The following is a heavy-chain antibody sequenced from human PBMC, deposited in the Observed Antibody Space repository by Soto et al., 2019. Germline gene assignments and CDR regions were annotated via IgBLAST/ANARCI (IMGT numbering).Heavy chain of an antibody. V-gene: IGHV5-51*01. CDR1: GYSFSNYW. Sequence: GESLKISCKGSGYSFSNYWIGWVRQMPGKGLEWMGIIFPRDSDTRYSPSFQGQVTISADKSISTAYLQWSSLKASDTAMYYCARIMVRGVTNYTRDYHGMDVWGQGTTVTVSS. J-gene: IGHJ6*02. CDR3: ARIMVRGVTNYTRDYHGMDV. CDR2: IFPRDSDT. D-gene: IGHD3-10*01.